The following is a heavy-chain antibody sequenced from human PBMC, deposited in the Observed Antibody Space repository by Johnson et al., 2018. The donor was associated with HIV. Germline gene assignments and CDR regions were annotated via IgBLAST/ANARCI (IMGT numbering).Heavy chain of an antibody. V-gene: IGHV3-30*03. Sequence: QVQLVESGGGLVQPGGSLTLSCVASGFTFSSFWMTWVRQAPGKGLEWVAVISSDESYKHYGDSVKGRFTVSKDSSKSTLFLQMNSLRPDDTAVYYCVREGAPSGRDFGAFDIWGQGTVVTVSS. CDR2: ISSDESYK. J-gene: IGHJ3*02. D-gene: IGHD1-26*01. CDR3: VREGAPSGRDFGAFDI. CDR1: GFTFSSFW.